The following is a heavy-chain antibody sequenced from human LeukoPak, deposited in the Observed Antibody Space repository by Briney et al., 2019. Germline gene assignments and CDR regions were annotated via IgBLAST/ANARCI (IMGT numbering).Heavy chain of an antibody. CDR3: ARDDPLYCSSTSCYGRGFDY. CDR2: IYDSGNE. Sequence: PSETLSRTCTVSGGSISTSAFYWGWIRQPPGKGLEWIGSIYDSGNEFYNPSLKSRVTISADTSKNQFSLKLSSVTAADTAVYYCARDDPLYCSSTSCYGRGFDYWGQGTLVTVSS. CDR1: GGSISTSAFY. D-gene: IGHD2-2*01. J-gene: IGHJ4*02. V-gene: IGHV4-39*02.